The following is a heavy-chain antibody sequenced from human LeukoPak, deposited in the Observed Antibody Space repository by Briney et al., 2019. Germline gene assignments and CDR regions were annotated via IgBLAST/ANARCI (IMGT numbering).Heavy chain of an antibody. J-gene: IGHJ4*02. CDR1: GFSLSTSGVG. Sequence: ESGPTLAHPTQTLTLTCTFSGFSLSTSGVGVGWIRQPPEEALEWLAIIYMNDDKRNSPTLKSRLTLTKDTSKNQVVLSMTNMYPLDTATYVCARPYYYSSGYFDYWGQGTLVTVSS. V-gene: IGHV2-5*01. CDR3: ARPYYYSSGYFDY. D-gene: IGHD3-10*01. CDR2: IYMNDDK.